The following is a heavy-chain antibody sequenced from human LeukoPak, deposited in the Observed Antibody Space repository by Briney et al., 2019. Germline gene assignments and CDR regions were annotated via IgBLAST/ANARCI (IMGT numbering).Heavy chain of an antibody. J-gene: IGHJ3*02. V-gene: IGHV3-53*01. Sequence: GGSLRLSCAASGFTVNSNYLSWVRQAPGKGLEWVSTLYNTGNTYYANSVKGRFSISRDNSKNTLFLQMNSLRAEDTAVYYCARDSIAAPAVDAFDIWGQGTMVTVSS. CDR3: ARDSIAAPAVDAFDI. CDR2: LYNTGNT. D-gene: IGHD6-6*01. CDR1: GFTVNSNY.